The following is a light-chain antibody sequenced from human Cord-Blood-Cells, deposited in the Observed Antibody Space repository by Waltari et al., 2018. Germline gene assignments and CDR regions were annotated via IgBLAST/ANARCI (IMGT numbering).Light chain of an antibody. Sequence: EIVMTQSPATLSVSPGERATLSCRASQSVSSILAWYQQKPGQAPRLLIYGASTRATGIPARFSGSGSGTEFTLTISSLQSEDFAVYYCQQYNNWQITFGQGTRLEIK. J-gene: IGKJ5*01. CDR3: QQYNNWQIT. V-gene: IGKV3-15*01. CDR1: QSVSSI. CDR2: GAS.